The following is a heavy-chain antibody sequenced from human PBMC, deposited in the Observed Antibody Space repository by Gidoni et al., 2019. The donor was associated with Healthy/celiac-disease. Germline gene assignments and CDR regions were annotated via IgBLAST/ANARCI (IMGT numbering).Heavy chain of an antibody. CDR3: ATTRYSSIWLIDY. J-gene: IGHJ4*02. D-gene: IGHD6-13*01. V-gene: IGHV3-33*01. CDR1: GFTFSGYG. CDR2: IWYDGSNK. Sequence: QVQLVESGGGVVQPGRSLRLSCAASGFTFSGYGLHWVRQAPGKGLEWVAVIWYDGSNKYYADSVRGRFTISRDNAKNTLYLQMNSLRAEDTAVYYCATTRYSSIWLIDYWGQGTLVTVSS.